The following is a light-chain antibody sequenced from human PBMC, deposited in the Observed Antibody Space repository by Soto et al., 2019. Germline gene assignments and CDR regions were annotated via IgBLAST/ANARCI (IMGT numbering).Light chain of an antibody. CDR2: AAS. CDR3: QQSYSTPLT. V-gene: IGKV1-39*01. CDR1: QSISSY. Sequence: DIQMTQSPSSLSASVGDRVTITCRASQSISSYLNWYQQKPGKAPKLLIYAASSLQSGVPSRFSCSGSGTDFTLTISSLQPEDFATYYCQQSYSTPLTFGRGTKGEIK. J-gene: IGKJ4*01.